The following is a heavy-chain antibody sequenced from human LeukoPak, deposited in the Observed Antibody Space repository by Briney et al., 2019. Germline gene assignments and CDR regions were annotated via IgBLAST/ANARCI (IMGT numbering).Heavy chain of an antibody. Sequence: GGSLRLSCAASGFTFSSYWMSWVRQAPGKGLEWVANIKQDGSEKYYVDSVKGRFTISRDNAKNSLYLQMNSLRAEDTAVYYYAIGTVTSLFDYWGQGTLVAVSS. J-gene: IGHJ4*02. CDR2: IKQDGSEK. V-gene: IGHV3-7*01. CDR1: GFTFSSYW. D-gene: IGHD4-11*01. CDR3: AIGTVTSLFDY.